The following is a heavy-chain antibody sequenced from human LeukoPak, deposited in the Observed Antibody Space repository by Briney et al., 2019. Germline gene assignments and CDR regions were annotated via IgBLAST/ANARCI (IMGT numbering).Heavy chain of an antibody. CDR2: ISSGSTYI. Sequence: GGSLRLSCAASGFTFSSYSMNWVRQAPGKGLEWVSSISSGSTYIYYADSVKGRFTISRDNAKNTVSLQMNSLRAEDTAVYYCVRDLILVDTPGDDSDYWGQGALVTVSS. CDR3: VRDLILVDTPGDDSDY. V-gene: IGHV3-21*01. CDR1: GFTFSSYS. D-gene: IGHD4-23*01. J-gene: IGHJ4*02.